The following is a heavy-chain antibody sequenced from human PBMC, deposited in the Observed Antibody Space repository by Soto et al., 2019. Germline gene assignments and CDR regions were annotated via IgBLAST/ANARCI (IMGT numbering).Heavy chain of an antibody. CDR3: ATRYGSGSRAVDY. Sequence: QVQLVQSGAEVKKPGSSVKVSCKASGGTFNFYTINWVRQAPGQRLEWMGRIIPMVDMSNYAQRFQGRVTRTVERATTTAYMVLSSLRSDDTAVYYCATRYGSGSRAVDYWGQGTLVTVSS. D-gene: IGHD3-10*01. J-gene: IGHJ4*02. CDR2: IIPMVDMS. CDR1: GGTFNFYT. V-gene: IGHV1-69*02.